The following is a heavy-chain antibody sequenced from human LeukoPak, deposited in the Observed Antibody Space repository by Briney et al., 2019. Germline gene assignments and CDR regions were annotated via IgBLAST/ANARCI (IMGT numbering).Heavy chain of an antibody. V-gene: IGHV3-23*01. CDR2: ISGSGGST. D-gene: IGHD6-19*01. CDR3: AKGSGKQWLVLYPLDY. Sequence: GGSLRLSCAASGFTFSSYAMSWVRQAPGKGLEWVSAISGSGGSTYYADSVKGRFIISRDNSKNTLYLQMNSLRAEDTAVYYCAKGSGKQWLVLYPLDYWGQGTLVTVSS. J-gene: IGHJ4*02. CDR1: GFTFSSYA.